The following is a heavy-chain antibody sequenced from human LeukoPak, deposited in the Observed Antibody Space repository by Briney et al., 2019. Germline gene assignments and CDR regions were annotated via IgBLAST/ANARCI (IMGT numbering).Heavy chain of an antibody. D-gene: IGHD1-26*01. CDR2: IYYSGST. CDR3: ARRIVGAAPFNY. Sequence: SETLSLTCTVSGGSISSSSYYWGWIRQPPGKGLEWIGSIYYSGSTYYNPSLKSRVTISVDTSKNQFSLKLSSVTAADTAVYYCARRIVGAAPFNYWGQGTLVAVSS. CDR1: GGSISSSSYY. J-gene: IGHJ4*02. V-gene: IGHV4-39*01.